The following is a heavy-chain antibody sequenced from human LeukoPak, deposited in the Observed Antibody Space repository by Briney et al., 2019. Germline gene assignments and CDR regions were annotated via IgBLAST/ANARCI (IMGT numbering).Heavy chain of an antibody. J-gene: IGHJ4*02. CDR2: IVVGSGNT. Sequence: ASVEVSCKASGFTFTSSAMQWVRQARGQRLEWIGWIVVGSGNTNYAQKFQERVTITRDMSTSTAYMELSSLRSEDTAVYYCAAVGYRLQYYFDYWGQGTLVTVSS. CDR3: AAVGYRLQYYFDY. D-gene: IGHD4-11*01. V-gene: IGHV1-58*02. CDR1: GFTFTSSA.